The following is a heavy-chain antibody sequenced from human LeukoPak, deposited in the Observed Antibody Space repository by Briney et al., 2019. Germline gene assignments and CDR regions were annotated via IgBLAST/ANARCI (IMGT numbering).Heavy chain of an antibody. CDR1: GFTFSSYG. V-gene: IGHV3-30*02. CDR2: VRYDGSNK. D-gene: IGHD6-19*01. Sequence: GGSLRLSCAASGFTFSSYGMHWVRQAPGKGLEWVAFVRYDGSNKYYADSVKGRFTISRDNSKNTLYLQMNSLRAEDTAVYYCAKVSVAVAGQNFDYWGQGTLVTVSS. CDR3: AKVSVAVAGQNFDY. J-gene: IGHJ4*02.